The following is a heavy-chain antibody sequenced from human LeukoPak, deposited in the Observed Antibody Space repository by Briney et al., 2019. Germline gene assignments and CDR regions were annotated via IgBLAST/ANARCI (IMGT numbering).Heavy chain of an antibody. Sequence: SETLSLTCTVSGGSISSSSYYWGWIRQPPGKELEWIGNIYYTGSTYYNPSLKSRVTISVDTSKSQFSLKLSSVTAADTAVYYCARRARPGSFDYWGQGTLVTVSS. V-gene: IGHV4-39*01. CDR3: ARRARPGSFDY. J-gene: IGHJ4*02. CDR2: IYYTGST. CDR1: GGSISSSSYY. D-gene: IGHD6-6*01.